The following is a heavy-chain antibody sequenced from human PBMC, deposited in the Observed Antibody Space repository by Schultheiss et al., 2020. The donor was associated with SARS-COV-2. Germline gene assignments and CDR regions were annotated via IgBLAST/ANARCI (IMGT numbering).Heavy chain of an antibody. V-gene: IGHV4-59*01. J-gene: IGHJ6*02. Sequence: SETLSLTCSVSGGSISGYYWSWIRQPPGRGLEWIGYIYYSGSTNYNPSLKGRVTISVDTSKNQFSLKLSSVTAADTAVYYCARLTIFGNYYYGMDLWGQGTTVTVAS. D-gene: IGHD3-3*01. CDR2: IYYSGST. CDR1: GGSISGYY. CDR3: ARLTIFGNYYYGMDL.